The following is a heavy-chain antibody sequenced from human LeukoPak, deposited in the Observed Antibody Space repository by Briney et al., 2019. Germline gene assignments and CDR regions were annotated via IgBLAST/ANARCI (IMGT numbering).Heavy chain of an antibody. Sequence: SETLSLTCAVSGYSISSGYYCGWIRQPPGKGLEWIGSIYHSGSTYYNPSLKSRVTISVDTSKTQFSLKLSSVTAADTAVYYCASLLGYCGSTSCFDAFDIWGQGTMVTVSS. D-gene: IGHD2-2*01. CDR3: ASLLGYCGSTSCFDAFDI. J-gene: IGHJ3*02. CDR2: IYHSGST. V-gene: IGHV4-38-2*01. CDR1: GYSISSGYY.